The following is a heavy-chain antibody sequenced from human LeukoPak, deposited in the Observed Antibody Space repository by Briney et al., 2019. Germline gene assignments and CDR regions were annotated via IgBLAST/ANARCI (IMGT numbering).Heavy chain of an antibody. CDR1: GFTFSSYA. CDR3: TKGLYGLGFDH. Sequence: PGRSLRLSCAASGFTFSSYAMHWVRQAPGKGLEWVAVISYDGSNKYYADSVKGRFTISRDNAKNSLYLQMNSLRAEDTAVYYCTKGLYGLGFDHWGQGTLVTVSS. J-gene: IGHJ4*02. D-gene: IGHD4-17*01. CDR2: ISYDGSNK. V-gene: IGHV3-30-3*01.